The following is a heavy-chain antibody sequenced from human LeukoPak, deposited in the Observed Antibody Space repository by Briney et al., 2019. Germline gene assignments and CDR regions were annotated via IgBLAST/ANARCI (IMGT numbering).Heavy chain of an antibody. V-gene: IGHV3-15*01. CDR2: IKSKTDGGTT. CDR3: ITGIYYGSGSYYPY. D-gene: IGHD3-10*01. CDR1: GFTFSNAW. J-gene: IGHJ4*02. Sequence: GGSLRLSCAASGFTFSNAWMSWVRQAPGKGLEWVGRIKSKTDGGTTDYAAPVKGRFTISRDDSKNTLYLQMNSLKTEDTAVYYCITGIYYGSGSYYPYWGQGTLVTVSS.